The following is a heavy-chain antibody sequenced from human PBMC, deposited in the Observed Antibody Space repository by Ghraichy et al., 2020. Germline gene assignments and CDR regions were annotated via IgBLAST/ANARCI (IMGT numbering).Heavy chain of an antibody. V-gene: IGHV3-30*18. Sequence: GGSLRLSCAASGFTFSSYGMHWVRQAPGKGLEWVAVIAYDGSNKYYADSVKGRFTISRDNSKNTLYLQMNSLRAEETAVYYCAKEATVLIWFGELYKWFDPSGQGTLVTGSS. CDR3: AKEATVLIWFGELYKWFDP. J-gene: IGHJ5*02. CDR1: GFTFSSYG. D-gene: IGHD3-10*01. CDR2: IAYDGSNK.